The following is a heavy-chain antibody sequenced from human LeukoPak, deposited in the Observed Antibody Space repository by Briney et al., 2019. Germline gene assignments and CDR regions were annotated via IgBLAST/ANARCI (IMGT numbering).Heavy chain of an antibody. CDR1: GYTLTELS. CDR2: FDPEDGET. CDR3: ATDVNSRFLEWLPNSPNQDV. V-gene: IGHV1-24*01. J-gene: IGHJ6*02. Sequence: ASVKVSCKVSGYTLTELSMHWVRQAPGKGLEWKGGFDPEDGETIYAQKFQGRVTMTEDTSTDTAYMELSSLRSEDTAVYYCATDVNSRFLEWLPNSPNQDVWGQGTTVTVSS. D-gene: IGHD3-3*01.